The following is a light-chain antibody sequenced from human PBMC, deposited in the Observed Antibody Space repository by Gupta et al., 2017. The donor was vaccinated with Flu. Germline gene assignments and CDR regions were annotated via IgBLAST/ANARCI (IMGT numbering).Light chain of an antibody. CDR3: SSFAGSNSCI. V-gene: IGLV2-8*01. CDR1: SSDVGGYNY. CDR2: EVT. J-gene: IGLJ2*01. Sequence: QSALTQPPSASGSPGPSVTISCTGTSSDVGGYNYVSWYQQHPGKAPKLMMYEVTKRPSGVPDRVSGSKSGNTASLTVSGLQAEDEADDYCSSFAGSNSCIFGGGTKLTVL.